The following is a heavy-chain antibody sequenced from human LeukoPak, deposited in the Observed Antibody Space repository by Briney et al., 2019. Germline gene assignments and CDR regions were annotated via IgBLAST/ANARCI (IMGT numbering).Heavy chain of an antibody. J-gene: IGHJ4*02. Sequence: GGSLRLSCAASGFTFNNYAMSWARQAPGKGLEWVSAITGTGGDTYYADSVKGRFTISRDNSKDTLYFQMNSLRAEDTAVYYCAKGSAAALPYYFDYWGQGILVTVSS. CDR2: ITGTGGDT. CDR1: GFTFNNYA. V-gene: IGHV3-23*01. D-gene: IGHD6-13*01. CDR3: AKGSAAALPYYFDY.